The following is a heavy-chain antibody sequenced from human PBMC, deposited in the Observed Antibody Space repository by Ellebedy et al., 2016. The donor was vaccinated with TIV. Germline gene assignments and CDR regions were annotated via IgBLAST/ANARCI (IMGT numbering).Heavy chain of an antibody. CDR2: IYYSGST. CDR3: ASPAQYCSSTSCYYY. J-gene: IGHJ4*02. CDR1: GGSISSSSYY. D-gene: IGHD2-2*01. V-gene: IGHV4-39*01. Sequence: SETLSLTXTVSGGSISSSSYYWGWIRQPPGKGLEWIGSIYYSGSTYYNPSLKSRVTISVDTSKNQFSLKLSSVTAADTAVYYCASPAQYCSSTSCYYYWGQGTLVTVSS.